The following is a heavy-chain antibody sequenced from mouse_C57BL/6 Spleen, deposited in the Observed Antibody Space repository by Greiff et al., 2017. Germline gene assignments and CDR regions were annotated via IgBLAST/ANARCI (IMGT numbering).Heavy chain of an antibody. D-gene: IGHD3-1*01. CDR1: GFTFSDYG. J-gene: IGHJ4*01. V-gene: IGHV5-17*01. Sequence: DVMLVESGGGLVKPGGSLKLSCAASGFTFSDYGMHWVRQAPEKGLEWVAYISSGSSTIYYADTVKGRFTISRDNAKNTLFLQRTSLRSEDTAMYYCAREGHYDAMDYWGQGTSVTVSS. CDR3: AREGHYDAMDY. CDR2: ISSGSSTI.